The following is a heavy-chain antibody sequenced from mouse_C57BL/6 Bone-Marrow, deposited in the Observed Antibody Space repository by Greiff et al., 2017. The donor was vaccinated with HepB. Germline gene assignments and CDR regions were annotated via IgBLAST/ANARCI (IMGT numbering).Heavy chain of an antibody. CDR3: AREGLLEYYFDY. Sequence: EVMLVESGGGLVKPGGSLKLSCAASGFTFSDYGMHWVRQAPEKGLEWVAYISSGSSTIYYADTVKGRFTISRDNAKNTLFLQMTSLRSEDTAMYYCAREGLLEYYFDYWGQGTTLTVSS. CDR1: GFTFSDYG. CDR2: ISSGSSTI. J-gene: IGHJ2*01. D-gene: IGHD3-1*01. V-gene: IGHV5-17*01.